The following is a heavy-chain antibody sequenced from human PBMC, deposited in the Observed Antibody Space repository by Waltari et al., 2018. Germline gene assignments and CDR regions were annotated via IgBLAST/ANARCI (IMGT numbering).Heavy chain of an antibody. V-gene: IGHV1-2*02. CDR2: INPNSGGT. D-gene: IGHD3-22*01. CDR1: GSTFTGYQ. CDR3: ARDSSGYYCFDY. Sequence: QVQLVQSGAEGTKPGASVKVSCKASGSTFTGYQMHWVTQAPGQGLEWMGWINPNSGGTKYAKNFQGRVTMTRETSISTAYMELSRLRSDDTAVYYCARDSSGYYCFDYWGQGTLVTVSS. J-gene: IGHJ4*02.